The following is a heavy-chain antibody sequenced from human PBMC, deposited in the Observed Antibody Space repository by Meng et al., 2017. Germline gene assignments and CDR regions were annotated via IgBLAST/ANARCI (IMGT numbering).Heavy chain of an antibody. CDR2: TYYSGNT. D-gene: IGHD5-18*01. Sequence: SETLSLTCTVSRGSISSGGYYWSWIRQHPGKGLEWIGHTYYSGNTYYNPSLKSLVTISVDTSKNQFSLKLSSVTAADTAVYYCARVMVNYYYYYGMDVWGQGTTVTVSS. V-gene: IGHV4-31*01. CDR1: RGSISSGGYY. CDR3: ARVMVNYYYYYGMDV. J-gene: IGHJ6*02.